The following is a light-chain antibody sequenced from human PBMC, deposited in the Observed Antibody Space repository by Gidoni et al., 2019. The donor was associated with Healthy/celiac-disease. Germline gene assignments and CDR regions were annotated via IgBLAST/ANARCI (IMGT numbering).Light chain of an antibody. CDR2: LGS. CDR3: MQALQTPRT. V-gene: IGKV2-28*01. CDR1: KSLLHSNGYNY. Sequence: DIVMTQSPLSLPVTPGEPASISGRSLKSLLHSNGYNYLDWYLQKPGQSPQLLIYLGSNRASGVPARFSGSGSGTDFTLKISRVEDEDVGVYYCMQALQTPRTFGQGTQVDIK. J-gene: IGKJ1*01.